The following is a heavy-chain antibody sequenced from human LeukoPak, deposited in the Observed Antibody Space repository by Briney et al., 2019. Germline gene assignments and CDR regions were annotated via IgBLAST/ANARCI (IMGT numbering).Heavy chain of an antibody. CDR2: ISGSGGST. Sequence: GGSLRLSCAASGFTFSGFAMSWVRRTPGKGPEWVSGISGSGGSTYYADSVKGRFTISRDNSKNTLYVQMNSLRAEDTAVYYCAKARGSGTFDYWGQGTLVTVSS. D-gene: IGHD3-10*01. CDR1: GFTFSGFA. CDR3: AKARGSGTFDY. J-gene: IGHJ4*02. V-gene: IGHV3-23*01.